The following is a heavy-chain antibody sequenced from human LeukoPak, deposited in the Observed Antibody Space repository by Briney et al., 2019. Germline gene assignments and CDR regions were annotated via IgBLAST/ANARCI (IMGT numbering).Heavy chain of an antibody. D-gene: IGHD5-12*01. Sequence: GGSLRLSCAASGFTFDDYSMHWVRQVPGKGLEWVSGISWNSANIGYADSVKGRFTISRDNAKNSLYLQMNSLRAEDTALYYCAKDMGSGIVATSYYYYYYGMDVWGQGTTVTVSS. CDR2: ISWNSANI. CDR3: AKDMGSGIVATSYYYYYYGMDV. V-gene: IGHV3-9*01. CDR1: GFTFDDYS. J-gene: IGHJ6*02.